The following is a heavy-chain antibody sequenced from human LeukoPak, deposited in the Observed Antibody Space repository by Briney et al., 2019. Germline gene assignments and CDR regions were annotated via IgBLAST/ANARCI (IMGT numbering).Heavy chain of an antibody. CDR3: ARYYYDRSGYPYYLDY. D-gene: IGHD3-22*01. J-gene: IGHJ4*02. CDR2: IYSGGST. CDR1: GFTFSTYA. Sequence: PGGSLRLSCAASGFTFSTYAMNWVRQAPGKGLEWVSLIYSGGSTYYADSVKGRFTISRDNSKNTVYLQMNSLRAEDTAVYYCARYYYDRSGYPYYLDYWGQGTMVTVSS. V-gene: IGHV3-53*01.